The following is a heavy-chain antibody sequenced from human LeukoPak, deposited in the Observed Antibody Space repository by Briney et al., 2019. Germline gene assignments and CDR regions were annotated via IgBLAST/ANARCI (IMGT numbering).Heavy chain of an antibody. D-gene: IGHD2-2*01. V-gene: IGHV5-51*01. CDR1: GYSFTSYW. CDR3: VHCSSTSCYRGY. J-gene: IGHJ4*02. Sequence: AGESLKISCKGSGYSFTSYWIGWVRQMPGKGLEWMGIIYPGDSDTRYSPSFQGQVTTSADKSISTAYLQLSSLKASDTAMYYCVHCSSTSCYRGYWGQGTLVTVSS. CDR2: IYPGDSDT.